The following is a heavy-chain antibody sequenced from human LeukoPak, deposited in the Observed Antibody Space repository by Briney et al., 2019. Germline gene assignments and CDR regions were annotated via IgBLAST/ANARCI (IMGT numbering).Heavy chain of an antibody. J-gene: IGHJ3*02. V-gene: IGHV3-9*01. CDR2: ISWNSGSI. CDR1: GFTFSSYA. D-gene: IGHD3-10*01. CDR3: AKDAGRYGGIISSPKHAFDI. Sequence: GGSLRLSCAASGFTFSSYAMSWVRQAPGKGLEWVSGISWNSGSIGYADSVKGRFTISRDNAKNSLYLQMNSLRAEDTALYYCAKDAGRYGGIISSPKHAFDIWGQGTMVTVSS.